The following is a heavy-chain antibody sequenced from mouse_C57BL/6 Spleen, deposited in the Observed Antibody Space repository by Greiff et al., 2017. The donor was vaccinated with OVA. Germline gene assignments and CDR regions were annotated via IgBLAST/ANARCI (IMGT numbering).Heavy chain of an antibody. Sequence: VQLQQPGAELVKPGASVKLSCKASGYTFTSYWMHWVKQRPGQGLEWIGMIHPNSGSTNYNEKFKSKATLTVDKSSSTAYMQLSSLTSEDSAVYYCAYYGSSRAGFDYWGQGTLVTVSA. V-gene: IGHV1-64*01. D-gene: IGHD1-1*01. CDR1: GYTFTSYW. CDR2: IHPNSGST. J-gene: IGHJ3*01. CDR3: AYYGSSRAGFDY.